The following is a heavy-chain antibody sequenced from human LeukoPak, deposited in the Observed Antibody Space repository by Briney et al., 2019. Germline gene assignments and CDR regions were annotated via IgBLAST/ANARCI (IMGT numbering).Heavy chain of an antibody. CDR2: ISADGGST. Sequence: AGGSLRLSCVASGLNFDDSAMHWVRQAPGKGLEWVSLISADGGSTFSADSVKGRFTISRDNSKNTLYLQMNSLRAEDTAVYYCAKIAVAGTRGDYSMDVWGQGTTVSVSS. CDR1: GLNFDDSA. CDR3: AKIAVAGTRGDYSMDV. J-gene: IGHJ6*02. V-gene: IGHV3-43*02. D-gene: IGHD6-19*01.